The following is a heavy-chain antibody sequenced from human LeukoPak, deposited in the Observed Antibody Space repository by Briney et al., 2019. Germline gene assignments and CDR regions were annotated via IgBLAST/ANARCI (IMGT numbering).Heavy chain of an antibody. CDR2: IYYTGT. CDR3: ASRKLGNDY. Sequence: SETPSLTCTVSGGSVSDYYWSWIRQSPGKGLEWIGYIYYTGTSYNPSLKSRVTISADTSKNQFSLNLSSVTAADTAVYYCASRKLGNDYWGQRTLVTVSS. D-gene: IGHD7-27*01. CDR1: GGSVSDYY. J-gene: IGHJ4*02. V-gene: IGHV4-59*02.